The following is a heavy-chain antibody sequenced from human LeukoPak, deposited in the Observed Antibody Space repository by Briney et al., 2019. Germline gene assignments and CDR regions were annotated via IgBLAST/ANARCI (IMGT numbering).Heavy chain of an antibody. CDR2: ISGSSGST. D-gene: IGHD6-19*01. CDR3: ARPGYSSGFDAFDV. V-gene: IGHV3-23*01. Sequence: GGSLRLSCAASGFTFSSYAMSGVRQAPGKALEWVSAISGSSGSTYYADSVKGRFTISRDNSKNPLYLQMNTLRAEDTAVYYCARPGYSSGFDAFDVWGQGTMVTVSS. CDR1: GFTFSSYA. J-gene: IGHJ3*01.